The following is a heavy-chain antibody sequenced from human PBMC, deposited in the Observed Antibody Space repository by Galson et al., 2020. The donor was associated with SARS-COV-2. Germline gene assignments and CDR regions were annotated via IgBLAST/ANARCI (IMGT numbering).Heavy chain of an antibody. CDR1: GFTFSSYD. J-gene: IGHJ6*02. CDR3: ARATYDSSGYYYGYYYYGMDV. CDR2: IGTAGDT. D-gene: IGHD3-22*01. V-gene: IGHV3-13*01. Sequence: TGGSLRLSCAASGFTFSSYDMHWVRQATGKGLEWVSAIGTAGDTYYPGSVKGRFTISRENAKNSLYLQMNSLRAGDTAVYYCARATYDSSGYYYGYYYYGMDVWGQGTTVTVSS.